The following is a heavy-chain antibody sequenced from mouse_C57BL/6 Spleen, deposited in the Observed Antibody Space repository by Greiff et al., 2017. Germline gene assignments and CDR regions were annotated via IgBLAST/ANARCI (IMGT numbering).Heavy chain of an antibody. V-gene: IGHV14-4*01. J-gene: IGHJ3*01. CDR2: IDPENGDT. Sequence: VQLQQSGAELVRPGASVKLSCTASGFNIKDYYMHWVKQRPEQGLEWIGWIDPENGDTEYAPKFQGKATITADTSSNTAYLQLSSLTSEDTAVYYGTTADGSWFAYWGQGTLVTVSA. D-gene: IGHD3-3*01. CDR3: TTADGSWFAY. CDR1: GFNIKDYY.